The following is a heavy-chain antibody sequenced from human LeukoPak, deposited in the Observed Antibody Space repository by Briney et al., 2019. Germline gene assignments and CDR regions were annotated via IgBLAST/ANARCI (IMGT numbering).Heavy chain of an antibody. V-gene: IGHV3-9*01. CDR2: ISWNSGSI. Sequence: GGSLRLSCAASGFTFDDYAMHWVRQAPGKGLEWVSGISWNSGSIGYADSVKGRFTISRDNAKNSLSLQMNSLRAEDTALYYCAGGNSYYDSSGYYTLTYWGQGTLVTVSS. J-gene: IGHJ4*02. D-gene: IGHD3-22*01. CDR1: GFTFDDYA. CDR3: AGGNSYYDSSGYYTLTY.